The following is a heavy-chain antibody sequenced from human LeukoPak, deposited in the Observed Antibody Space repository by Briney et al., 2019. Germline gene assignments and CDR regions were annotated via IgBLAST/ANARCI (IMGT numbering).Heavy chain of an antibody. Sequence: GGSLRLSCAASGFTFSSYSMNWVRQAPGKGLEWVSSTSSSSTYIYYADSVKGRFTISRDNAKNSLYLQMNSLRAEDTAIYYCAKEPASTAAAGPTRHFAEYFQHWGQGTLVIVSS. CDR1: GFTFSSYS. CDR3: AKEPASTAAAGPTRHFAEYFQH. V-gene: IGHV3-21*01. J-gene: IGHJ1*01. D-gene: IGHD1-26*01. CDR2: TSSSSTYI.